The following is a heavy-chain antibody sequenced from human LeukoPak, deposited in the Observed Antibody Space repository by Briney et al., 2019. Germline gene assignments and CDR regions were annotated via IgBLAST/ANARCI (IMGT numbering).Heavy chain of an antibody. D-gene: IGHD4-11*01. Sequence: SETLSLTCAVYGGSFSGYYWSWIRQPPGKGLELIGEINHSGITNYNPSLKRRVTISVDTSKNQFSLKLSTVTAADTAVYYCARTTTTFDDWGHGTLVTASS. CDR3: ARTTTTFDD. J-gene: IGHJ4*01. CDR2: INHSGIT. CDR1: GGSFSGYY. V-gene: IGHV4-34*01.